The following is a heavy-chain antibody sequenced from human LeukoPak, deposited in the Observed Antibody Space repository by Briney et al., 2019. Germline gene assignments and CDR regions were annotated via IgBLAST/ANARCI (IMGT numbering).Heavy chain of an antibody. D-gene: IGHD6-13*01. CDR2: IYYSGST. V-gene: IGHV4-59*08. J-gene: IGHJ5*02. CDR3: ARLNAYSSSWFAT. Sequence: PSEALSLTCTVSGGSISSYYWSWIRQPPGKGLEWIGYIYYSGSTNYNPSLKSRVTISVDTSKNQFSLKLSSVTAADTAVYYCARLNAYSSSWFATWGQGTLVTVSS. CDR1: GGSISSYY.